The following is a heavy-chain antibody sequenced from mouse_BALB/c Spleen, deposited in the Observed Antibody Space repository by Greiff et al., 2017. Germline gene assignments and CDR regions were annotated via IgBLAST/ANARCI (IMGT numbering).Heavy chain of an antibody. CDR1: GFSLTGYG. Sequence: QVQLQQSGPGLVAPSQSLSITCTVSGFSLTGYGVNWVRQPPGKGLEWLGMIWGDGSTDYNSALKSRLSISKDNSKSQVFLKMNSLQTDDTARYYCARDRDGNYYAMDYWGQGTSVTVSS. V-gene: IGHV2-6-7*01. D-gene: IGHD2-1*01. J-gene: IGHJ4*01. CDR2: IWGDGST. CDR3: ARDRDGNYYAMDY.